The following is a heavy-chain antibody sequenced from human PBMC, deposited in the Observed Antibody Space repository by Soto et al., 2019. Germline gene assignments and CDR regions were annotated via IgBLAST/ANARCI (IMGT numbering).Heavy chain of an antibody. CDR1: GYIFTNYW. Sequence: PGESLKFSCEASGYIFTNYWIGWLRQMPGKGLEWMGIVYPGDSDTRYSPSFQGQVTISADKSISTAYLQWSSLRASDTAMYYCASCSSGYFYLDSWGQGTMVTVSS. CDR2: VYPGDSDT. D-gene: IGHD3-22*01. CDR3: ASCSSGYFYLDS. V-gene: IGHV5-51*01. J-gene: IGHJ4*02.